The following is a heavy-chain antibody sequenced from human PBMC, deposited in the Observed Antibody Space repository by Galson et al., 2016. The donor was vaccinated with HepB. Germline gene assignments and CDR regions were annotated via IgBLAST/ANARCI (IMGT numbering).Heavy chain of an antibody. Sequence: SLRLSCAASGFTFNSYAMTWVRQGPGKGLEWVSTIVIGGSTHYTESVKGRFTISRDNSKSTVYLQMISLRAEDTAVYYCASILGYCRSGSCYRDFWGQGTLVTVSS. D-gene: IGHD2-15*01. J-gene: IGHJ4*02. CDR3: ASILGYCRSGSCYRDF. CDR2: IVIGGST. CDR1: GFTFNSYA. V-gene: IGHV3-23*01.